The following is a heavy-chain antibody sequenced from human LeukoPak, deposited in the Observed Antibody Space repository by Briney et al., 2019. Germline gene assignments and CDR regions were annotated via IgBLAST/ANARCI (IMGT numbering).Heavy chain of an antibody. CDR3: AKAIVVVPAAIPY. CDR2: ISGSGGST. D-gene: IGHD2-2*01. J-gene: IGHJ4*02. V-gene: IGHV3-23*01. CDR1: GFTFSSYA. Sequence: GGSLRLSCAASGFTFSSYAMGWVRHALGNGLEWDSAISGSGGSTYYADSVKVRFTISRDNSKNTLYLQMHSLRAEDTAVYYCAKAIVVVPAAIPYWGQGTLVTVSS.